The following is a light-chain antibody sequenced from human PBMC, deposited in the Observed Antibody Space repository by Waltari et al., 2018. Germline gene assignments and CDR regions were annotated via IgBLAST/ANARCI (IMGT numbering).Light chain of an antibody. V-gene: IGKV1-5*03. J-gene: IGKJ2*01. CDR2: KAF. Sequence: DIQMTQSPSSLSASVGDRVTITCRASPSILTWLAWYQQKPGKAPRLLIYKAFNLESGVPGRFSGSASGTEFNLTISSLQPDDSATYYCQQYHDYSAFGQGTKLEIK. CDR1: PSILTW. CDR3: QQYHDYSA.